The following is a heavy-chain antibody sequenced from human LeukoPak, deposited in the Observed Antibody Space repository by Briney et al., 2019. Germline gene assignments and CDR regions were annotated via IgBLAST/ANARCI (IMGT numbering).Heavy chain of an antibody. CDR2: IYYTGGT. D-gene: IGHD1-14*01. Sequence: PSETLSLTCSVSDDSITSTSYYWAWIRQPPEKGLEWIGSIYYTGGTYYSPSLKSRVTISVDTSKNQFSLKLNSVTAADTAVYCCARHGGTRITLVQVYYFDYWGQGTLVSVSS. V-gene: IGHV4-39*01. J-gene: IGHJ4*02. CDR3: ARHGGTRITLVQVYYFDY. CDR1: DDSITSTSYY.